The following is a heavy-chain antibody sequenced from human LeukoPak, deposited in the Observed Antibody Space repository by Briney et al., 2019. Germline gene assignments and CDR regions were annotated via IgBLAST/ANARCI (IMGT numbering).Heavy chain of an antibody. CDR1: GYTFTNYD. V-gene: IGHV1-8*03. CDR3: ARAAWLDYSYYYMDV. CDR2: MNPNSGNT. Sequence: GASMKVSCKASGYTFTNYDINWVRQATGQGLEWMGWMNPNSGNTGYAQKFQGRVTITRNTSISTAYMELSSLRSEDTAVYYCARAAWLDYSYYYMDVWGKGTTVTVSS. J-gene: IGHJ6*03. D-gene: IGHD6-19*01.